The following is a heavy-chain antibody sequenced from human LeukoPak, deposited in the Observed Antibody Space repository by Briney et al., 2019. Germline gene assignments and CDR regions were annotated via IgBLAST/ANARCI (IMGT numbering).Heavy chain of an antibody. CDR3: ARNYLGLGI. CDR2: MNPNSGHT. CDR1: GYTFTTYD. V-gene: IGHV1-8*03. D-gene: IGHD5-24*01. J-gene: IGHJ3*02. Sequence: ALVKVSCKASGYTFTTYDIIWVRQATGQGLEWMGWMNPNSGHTVYAQKFQGRVTLTRDTSISTAYMELTSLSSEDTAFYYCARNYLGLGIWGQGTMVTVSS.